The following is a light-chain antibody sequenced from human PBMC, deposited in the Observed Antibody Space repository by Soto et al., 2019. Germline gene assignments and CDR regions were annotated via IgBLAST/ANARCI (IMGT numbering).Light chain of an antibody. J-gene: IGLJ1*01. CDR3: CSHAGTYIYV. CDR2: DVS. CDR1: SSDVGGYNH. V-gene: IGLV2-11*01. Sequence: SVLTQPRSVSGSPGQSVTISCTGTSSDVGGYNHVSWYQQHPGKAPKLMIYDVSKRPSGVPDRFSGFKSGNTASLTISGLQAEDEADYSCCSHAGTYIYVFGTGTKVTVL.